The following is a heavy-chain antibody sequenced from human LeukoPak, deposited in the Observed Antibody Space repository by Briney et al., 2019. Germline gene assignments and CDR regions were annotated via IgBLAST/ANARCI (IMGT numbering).Heavy chain of an antibody. D-gene: IGHD2-15*01. CDR3: ANIVVVVAATPPPGY. J-gene: IGHJ4*02. CDR1: GFTFSSYA. Sequence: GGSLRLSCAAPGFTFSSYAMSWVRQAPGKGLEWVSAISGSGGSTYYADSVKGRFTISRDNSKNTLYLQMNSLRAEDTAVYYCANIVVVVAATPPPGYWGQGTLVTVSS. V-gene: IGHV3-23*01. CDR2: ISGSGGST.